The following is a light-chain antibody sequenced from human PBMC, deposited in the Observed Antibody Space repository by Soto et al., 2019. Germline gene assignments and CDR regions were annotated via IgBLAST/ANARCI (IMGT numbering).Light chain of an antibody. CDR1: QSISSN. CDR3: QQYGSSPAT. CDR2: RTS. J-gene: IGKJ1*01. V-gene: IGKV3-20*01. Sequence: EIVLTQSPATLSLSPGEKAPLSCRASQSISSNLAWYQQKPGQAPRLLMFRTSSRATGFPARFSGSGSGTEFNLTISRLEPEDFAVYYCQQYGSSPATFGQGTKVDI.